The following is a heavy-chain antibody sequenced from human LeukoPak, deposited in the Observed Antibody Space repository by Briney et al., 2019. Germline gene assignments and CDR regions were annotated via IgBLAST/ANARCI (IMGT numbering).Heavy chain of an antibody. J-gene: IGHJ4*02. CDR2: INHSGST. CDR1: GGSFSGYY. V-gene: IGHV4-34*01. Sequence: SETLSLTCAVYGGSFSGYYWSWIRQPPGKGLEWIGEINHSGSTNYNPSLKSRVTISVDTSKTQFPLKLSSVTAADTAVYYCARALEVGISIAARREPYYFDYWGQGTLVTVSS. CDR3: ARALEVGISIAARREPYYFDY. D-gene: IGHD6-6*01.